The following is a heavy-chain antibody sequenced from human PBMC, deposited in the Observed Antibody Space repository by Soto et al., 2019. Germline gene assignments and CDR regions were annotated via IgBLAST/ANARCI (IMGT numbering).Heavy chain of an antibody. D-gene: IGHD1-1*01. CDR3: VKRMESYSQYYGLDV. J-gene: IGHJ6*02. CDR1: GFTFHIYP. CDR2: ISSIADST. Sequence: GGSLRLSCASSGFTFHIYPMTWVRQASGKGLQWVSTISSIADSTYYADSGKGRFTISRDISTNILYLQMNSLRAEDTDVYYCVKRMESYSQYYGLDVWGQGTKVAVSS. V-gene: IGHV3-23*01.